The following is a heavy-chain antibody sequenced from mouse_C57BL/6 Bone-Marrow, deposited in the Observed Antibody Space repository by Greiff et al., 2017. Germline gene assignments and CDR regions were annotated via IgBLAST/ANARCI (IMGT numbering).Heavy chain of an antibody. J-gene: IGHJ2*01. CDR2: IYPGDGDT. V-gene: IGHV1-82*01. CDR1: GYAFSSSW. D-gene: IGHD1-1*01. Sequence: VQGVESGPELVKPGASVKISCKASGYAFSSSWMNWVKQRPGTGLEWIGRIYPGDGDTNYNGKFKGKATLTADKSSSTAYMQLSSLTSEDSAVYVCARWSTTVVALDYFDYWGQGTTLTGSS. CDR3: ARWSTTVVALDYFDY.